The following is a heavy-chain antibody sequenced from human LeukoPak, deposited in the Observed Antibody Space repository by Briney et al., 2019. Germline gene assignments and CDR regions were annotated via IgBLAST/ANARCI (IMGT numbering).Heavy chain of an antibody. Sequence: GGSLRLSCAASGFIFDDYTMHWVRQAPGKGLEWVSLISWDGGSIYYADSVKGRFTISRDNSKNSLYLQMNSLRVEDTAVYYCARDPYSGSYGNYYYYFMDVWGKGTTVTISS. D-gene: IGHD1-26*01. CDR2: ISWDGGSI. V-gene: IGHV3-43*01. CDR1: GFIFDDYT. CDR3: ARDPYSGSYGNYYYYFMDV. J-gene: IGHJ6*03.